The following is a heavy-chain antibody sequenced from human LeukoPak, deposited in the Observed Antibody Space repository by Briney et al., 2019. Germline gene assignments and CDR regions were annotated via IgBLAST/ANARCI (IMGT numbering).Heavy chain of an antibody. V-gene: IGHV3-48*03. J-gene: IGHJ4*02. CDR2: IRSGGDMT. D-gene: IGHD6-19*01. Sequence: GGSLRLSCAASGFTFSSYEMNWVRQAPGKGLEWVSYIRSGGDMTYYADSVKGRFTISRDNAKNSLYLQMNSLRAEDTAVYYCARAISSGWYTNWGQGTLVTVSS. CDR1: GFTFSSYE. CDR3: ARAISSGWYTN.